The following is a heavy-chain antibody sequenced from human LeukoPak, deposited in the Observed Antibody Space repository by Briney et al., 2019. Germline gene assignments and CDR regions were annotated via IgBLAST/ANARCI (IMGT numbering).Heavy chain of an antibody. CDR3: ARGGMGTALDY. D-gene: IGHD1-7*01. Sequence: GRSLRLSCAASGFTFTSYGIHWVRQAPGKGLVWVSHINGDGSRTTHADSVKGRFTISRDNAKNTIYLQMSSLRAEDTAVYYCARGGMGTALDYWGQGTLVTVSS. J-gene: IGHJ4*02. CDR1: GFTFTSYG. CDR2: INGDGSRT. V-gene: IGHV3-74*03.